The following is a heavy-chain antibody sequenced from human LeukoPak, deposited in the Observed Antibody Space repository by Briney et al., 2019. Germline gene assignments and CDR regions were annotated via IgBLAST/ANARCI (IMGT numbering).Heavy chain of an antibody. D-gene: IGHD3-22*01. V-gene: IGHV3-7*01. J-gene: IGHJ5*02. Sequence: SGGSLRLSCAASGFTFSSYWMHWVRHAPGKGLEWVANIKQDGSEKYYVDSVKGRFTISRDNAKNSLYLQMNSLRAEDTAVYYCARYIPYDSSGYYSNNWFDPWGQGTLVTVSS. CDR2: IKQDGSEK. CDR3: ARYIPYDSSGYYSNNWFDP. CDR1: GFTFSSYW.